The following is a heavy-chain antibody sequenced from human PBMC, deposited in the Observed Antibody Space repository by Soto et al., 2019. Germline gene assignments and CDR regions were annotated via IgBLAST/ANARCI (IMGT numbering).Heavy chain of an antibody. Sequence: LRLSCAASGFTFSSYSMNWVRQAPGKGLECVSIIYSGGSTSYPDSVKGRFTISRDDSKNTVFLQMNSLRAEDTAVYYCATDYGGNSFWGQGTLVTVSS. CDR3: ATDYGGNSF. CDR1: GFTFSSYS. CDR2: IYSGGST. V-gene: IGHV3-53*01. J-gene: IGHJ4*02. D-gene: IGHD4-17*01.